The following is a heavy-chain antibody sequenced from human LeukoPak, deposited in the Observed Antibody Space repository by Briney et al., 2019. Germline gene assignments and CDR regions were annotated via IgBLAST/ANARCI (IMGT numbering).Heavy chain of an antibody. J-gene: IGHJ4*02. CDR1: GYTFTGYY. CDR3: ARANYHYIWGSYRPTFYFDY. CDR2: IHPNSGGT. Sequence: ASVRVSCKASGYTFTGYYLHWVRQAPGQGLEWMGWIHPNSGGTNYAQKFQGRVTMTRDTSISTAYLDLSRLRSDDTAVYYCARANYHYIWGSYRPTFYFDYWGQGTLVTVSS. V-gene: IGHV1-2*02. D-gene: IGHD3-16*02.